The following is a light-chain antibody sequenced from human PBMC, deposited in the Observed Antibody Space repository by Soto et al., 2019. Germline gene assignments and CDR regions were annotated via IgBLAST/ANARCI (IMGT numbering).Light chain of an antibody. Sequence: EIVMTQSPATLSVSPGERATPSCRASRSVSSNLAWYQQKPGQAPRLLIYGASTRATGIPARFSGSGSGTEFTLTISSLQSEDFAVYYCQQYNNWPSITFGQGTRLEIK. J-gene: IGKJ5*01. V-gene: IGKV3-15*01. CDR2: GAS. CDR3: QQYNNWPSIT. CDR1: RSVSSN.